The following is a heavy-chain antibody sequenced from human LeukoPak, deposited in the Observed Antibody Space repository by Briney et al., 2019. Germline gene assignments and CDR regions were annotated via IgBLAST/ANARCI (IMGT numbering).Heavy chain of an antibody. J-gene: IGHJ3*01. CDR3: AAHSNWGRYWTFDV. CDR1: GFNFGDNS. D-gene: IGHD7-27*01. Sequence: GGSLRLSCTGPGFNFGDNSVGWFRQAPGKGLEWVGFIRSKANGATTEYAVSVKGGITISRDDSKSIAYLHMNSLKTEDTAVYYCAAHSNWGRYWTFDVWGQGAVVTVSS. CDR2: IRSKANGATT. V-gene: IGHV3-49*03.